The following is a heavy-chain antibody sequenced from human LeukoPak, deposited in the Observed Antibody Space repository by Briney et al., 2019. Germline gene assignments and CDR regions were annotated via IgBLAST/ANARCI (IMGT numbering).Heavy chain of an antibody. Sequence: SVKVSCKASGGTFSSYAISWVRQAPGQGLEWMGGIIPIFGTANYAQKFQGRVTVTTDESTSTAYMELSSLRSEDTAVYYCARDSLAVAGTFDYWGQGTLVTVSS. J-gene: IGHJ4*02. CDR2: IIPIFGTA. D-gene: IGHD6-19*01. CDR3: ARDSLAVAGTFDY. CDR1: GGTFSSYA. V-gene: IGHV1-69*05.